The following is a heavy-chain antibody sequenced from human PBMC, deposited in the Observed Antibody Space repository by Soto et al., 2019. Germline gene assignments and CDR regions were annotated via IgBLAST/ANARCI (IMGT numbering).Heavy chain of an antibody. Sequence: ASVKVSCKASGYTFTGYRMQWVRQAPGQGLEWMGWINANSGGTHYAQKFQGRVTMTRDMPSSTLYMELSRLRSDDTAVYYCARRGTYNYGPYYYFGMDVWGQGTTVTVSS. CDR3: ARRGTYNYGPYYYFGMDV. J-gene: IGHJ6*02. CDR1: GYTFTGYR. V-gene: IGHV1-2*02. CDR2: INANSGGT. D-gene: IGHD5-18*01.